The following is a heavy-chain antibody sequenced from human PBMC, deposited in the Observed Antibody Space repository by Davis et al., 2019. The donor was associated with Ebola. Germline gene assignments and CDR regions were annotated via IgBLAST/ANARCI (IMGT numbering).Heavy chain of an antibody. CDR2: INHSGST. CDR1: GGSISSGDYY. Sequence: PSETLSLTCAVSGGSISSGDYYWSWIRQPPGKGLEWIGEINHSGSTNYNPSLKSRVTISVDTSKNQFSLKLSSVTAADTAVYYCARGVIKDYWGQGTLVTVSS. J-gene: IGHJ4*02. V-gene: IGHV4-34*01. CDR3: ARGVIKDY. D-gene: IGHD3-22*01.